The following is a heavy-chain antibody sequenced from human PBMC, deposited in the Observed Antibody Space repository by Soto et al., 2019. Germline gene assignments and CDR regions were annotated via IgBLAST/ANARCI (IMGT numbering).Heavy chain of an antibody. CDR1: GGTFSSYA. D-gene: IGHD3-10*01. CDR2: IIPIFGTA. V-gene: IGHV1-69*01. CDR3: ARVTGGSPGIAFNI. Sequence: QVQLVQSGAEVKKPGSSVKVSCKASGGTFSSYAISWVRQAPGQGLEGMGGIIPIFGTANYAQKFQGRVTITADESTSTAYKELSSLRSEDTAVYYCARVTGGSPGIAFNIWGQGTMVTVSS. J-gene: IGHJ3*02.